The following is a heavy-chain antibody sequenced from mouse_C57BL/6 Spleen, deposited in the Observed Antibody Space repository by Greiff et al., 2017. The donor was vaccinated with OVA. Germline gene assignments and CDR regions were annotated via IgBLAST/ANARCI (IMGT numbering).Heavy chain of an antibody. J-gene: IGHJ1*03. CDR2: IDPSDSYT. V-gene: IGHV1-50*01. CDR3: ARGGYGSSYRYFDV. Sequence: QVQLQQPGAELVKPGASVKLSCKASGYTFTSYWMQWVKQRPGQGLEWIGEIDPSDSYTNYNQKFKGKATLTVDTSSSTAYMQLSSLTSEDSAVYYCARGGYGSSYRYFDVWGTGTTVTVSS. CDR1: GYTFTSYW. D-gene: IGHD1-1*01.